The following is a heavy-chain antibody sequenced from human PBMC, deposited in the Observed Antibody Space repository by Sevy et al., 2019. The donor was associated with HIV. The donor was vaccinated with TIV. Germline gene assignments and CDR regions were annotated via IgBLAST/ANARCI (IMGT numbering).Heavy chain of an antibody. Sequence: GGSLRLSCAASGFTFDDYAMSWVRQVPGKGLEWVPTISSNSATVNYVDSVKGRFTISRDNAKNSLYLQMNSLRPEDTAFYYCAKGHAFSTYAALEYWGQGALVTVSS. CDR3: AKGHAFSTYAALEY. J-gene: IGHJ4*02. CDR2: ISSNSATV. D-gene: IGHD2-2*01. V-gene: IGHV3-9*01. CDR1: GFTFDDYA.